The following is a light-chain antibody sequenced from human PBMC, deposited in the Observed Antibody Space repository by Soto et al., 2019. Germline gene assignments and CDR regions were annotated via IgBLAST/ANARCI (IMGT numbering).Light chain of an antibody. Sequence: DIQMTQSPSTLSASVGDRVTITCRASQSISTWLAWYQQKPGKAPNLLIYKASNLEGGVPSRFSGSGSGTEFNITIGSVQPDDFATYYCQHYNTYPLTFGGGTTVEIK. J-gene: IGKJ4*01. V-gene: IGKV1-5*03. CDR1: QSISTW. CDR3: QHYNTYPLT. CDR2: KAS.